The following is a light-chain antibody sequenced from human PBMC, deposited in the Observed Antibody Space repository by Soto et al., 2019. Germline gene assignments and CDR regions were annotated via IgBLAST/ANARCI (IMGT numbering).Light chain of an antibody. Sequence: IQMTQSPSSLSAFVGDRVTIACRASQSISHYLNWYQQKPGKDPKLLIYAASILQSGVPSRFSGSASGIDFTLTISRLGAEDFATYYYQQSSSTPLTFGGGTKVEI. CDR2: AAS. J-gene: IGKJ4*01. V-gene: IGKV1-39*01. CDR1: QSISHY. CDR3: QQSSSTPLT.